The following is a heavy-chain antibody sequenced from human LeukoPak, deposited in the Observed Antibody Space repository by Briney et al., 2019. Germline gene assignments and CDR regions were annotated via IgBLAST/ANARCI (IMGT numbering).Heavy chain of an antibody. CDR3: AREGYYGMDV. Sequence: SETLSLTCTVSGGSISSYYWSWIRQPPGEGLEWIGYIYYSGSTNYSPSLKSRVTISVDTSKNQFSLKLSSVTAADTAVYYCAREGYYGMDVWGQGTTVTVSS. CDR1: GGSISSYY. J-gene: IGHJ6*02. CDR2: IYYSGST. V-gene: IGHV4-59*08.